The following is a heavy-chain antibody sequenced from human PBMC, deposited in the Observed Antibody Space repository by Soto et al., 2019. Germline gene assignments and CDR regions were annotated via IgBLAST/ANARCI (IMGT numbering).Heavy chain of an antibody. CDR1: GFTFSNAW. V-gene: IGHV3-15*01. D-gene: IGHD3-10*01. CDR2: VKSKVDGETI. Sequence: EVQMVESGGGFMKPGGSLRLSCAASGFTFSNAWMNWVRQAPGKGLEWVGRVKSKVDGETIDYSAPVKGRFSISRDDSKNTVYPQMNSLKIEDTAVYYCATGGLGLDYWGQGTLVTVSS. CDR3: ATGGLGLDY. J-gene: IGHJ4*02.